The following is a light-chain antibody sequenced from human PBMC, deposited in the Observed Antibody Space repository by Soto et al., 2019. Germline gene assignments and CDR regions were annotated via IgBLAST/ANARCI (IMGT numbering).Light chain of an antibody. J-gene: IGKJ5*01. CDR3: QHRMNWPLT. V-gene: IGKV3-11*01. CDR1: QSVSSY. Sequence: EMVLTQSPGTLSLSPGDRATLSFRASQSVSSYLLWYQQKPGQAPRLLIYDASNRATGIPARFSGSGSETDFTLTISSLEPEDFAVYYCQHRMNWPLTFGQGTRLEIK. CDR2: DAS.